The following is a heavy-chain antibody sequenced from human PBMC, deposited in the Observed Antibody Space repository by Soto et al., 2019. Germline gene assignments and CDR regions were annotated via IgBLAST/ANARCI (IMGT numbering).Heavy chain of an antibody. CDR1: GFTFSYYG. J-gene: IGHJ6*02. CDR3: AKGGSNAAMDV. Sequence: QVQLVESGGGVVQPGRSLRLSCAASGFTFSYYGMHWVRQAPGKGLEWVAIIWYDESNKYYADSVTGRFTISRDNSNNMVYLQMNSLRAEDTAVYYCAKGGSNAAMDVWDQGTTVTVSS. V-gene: IGHV3-33*08. CDR2: IWYDESNK. D-gene: IGHD1-26*01.